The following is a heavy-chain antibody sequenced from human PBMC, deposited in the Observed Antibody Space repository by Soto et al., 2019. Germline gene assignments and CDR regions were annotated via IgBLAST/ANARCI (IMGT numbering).Heavy chain of an antibody. CDR2: ITPVFESP. D-gene: IGHD5-18*01. J-gene: IGHJ6*02. Sequence: SVKVSCKVSGGTLTSDAISWVRQAPGQGLEWLGGITPVFESPNYAQKFHGRVKITADESTGTAYMELSSLRSEDTAVYYCARAIHGYNYRVDFWGQGTTVTVSS. V-gene: IGHV1-69*13. CDR3: ARAIHGYNYRVDF. CDR1: GGTLTSDA.